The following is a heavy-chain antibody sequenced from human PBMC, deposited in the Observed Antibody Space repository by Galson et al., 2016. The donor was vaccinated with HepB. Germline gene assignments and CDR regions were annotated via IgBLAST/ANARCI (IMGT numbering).Heavy chain of an antibody. CDR1: GFTFSNSA. V-gene: IGHV3-23*01. CDR2: LSAGGGST. D-gene: IGHD3-3*01. Sequence: SLRLSCAASGFTFSNSAMTWVRQAPGKALEWASALSAGGGSTYYADSVKGRFTISRDNSKNTLYLQMNSLRADDTAVYHCAKGGSDFWSGYRFDYWGPGALVTVSS. J-gene: IGHJ4*02. CDR3: AKGGSDFWSGYRFDY.